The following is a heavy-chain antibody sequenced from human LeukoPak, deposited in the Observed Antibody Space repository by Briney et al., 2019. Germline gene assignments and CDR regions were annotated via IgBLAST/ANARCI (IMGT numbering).Heavy chain of an antibody. CDR2: IYYSGST. Sequence: SETLSLTCTVSGGSISSYYWSWIRQPPGKGLEWIGYIYYSGSTNYNPSLKSRVTISVDTSKNQFSLKLSSVTAADTAVYYCARGGGYYSSWVFDYWAREPWSPSPQ. J-gene: IGHJ4*02. D-gene: IGHD3-22*01. CDR1: GGSISSYY. V-gene: IGHV4-59*01. CDR3: ARGGGYYSSWVFDY.